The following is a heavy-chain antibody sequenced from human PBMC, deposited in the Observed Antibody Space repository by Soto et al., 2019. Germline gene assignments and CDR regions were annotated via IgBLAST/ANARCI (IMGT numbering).Heavy chain of an antibody. CDR3: ARSSGYVPGGY. J-gene: IGHJ4*02. V-gene: IGHV4-38-2*01. Sequence: SETLSLTCAVSGYPISSGYYWGWIRQPPGKGLEWIGIIHHSGSTYYNLSLRSRITISVDTSKNQFSLKMPSVTAADTAVYYCARSSGYVPGGYWGQGILVTVSS. D-gene: IGHD5-12*01. CDR2: IHHSGST. CDR1: GYPISSGYY.